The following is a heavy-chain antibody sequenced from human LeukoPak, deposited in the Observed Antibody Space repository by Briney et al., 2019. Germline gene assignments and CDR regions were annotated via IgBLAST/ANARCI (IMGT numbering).Heavy chain of an antibody. Sequence: ASVKVSCKASGYTFTSYDINWVRQATGQGLEWMGWMNPNSGNTGYAQKFQGRVTITRNTSISTAYMELSSLRSEDTAVYYCARGRESTARAQLWFGDSQYMNYMDVWGKGTTVTVSS. CDR1: GYTFTSYD. CDR2: MNPNSGNT. CDR3: ARGRESTARAQLWFGDSQYMNYMDV. J-gene: IGHJ6*03. V-gene: IGHV1-8*01. D-gene: IGHD3-10*01.